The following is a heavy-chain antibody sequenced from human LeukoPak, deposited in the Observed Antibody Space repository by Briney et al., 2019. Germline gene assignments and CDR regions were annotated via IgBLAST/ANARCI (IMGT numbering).Heavy chain of an antibody. CDR1: GGTFINYA. Sequence: GASVTVSFKASGGTFINYAISWVRQAPGQGLEWMGGIIPIFGIANYSQKFQGRVTITADKSTSTAYMELSSLRSEDTALYYCARAAAQYELGHFDYWGQGTLVTVSS. D-gene: IGHD7-27*01. CDR3: ARAAAQYELGHFDY. V-gene: IGHV1-69*10. CDR2: IIPIFGIA. J-gene: IGHJ4*02.